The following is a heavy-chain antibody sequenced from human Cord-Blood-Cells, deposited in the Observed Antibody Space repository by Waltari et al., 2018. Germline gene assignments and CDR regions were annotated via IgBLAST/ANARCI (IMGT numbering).Heavy chain of an antibody. CDR1: GGSLGGYY. J-gene: IGHJ4*02. V-gene: IGHV4-34*01. D-gene: IGHD6-19*01. Sequence: QVQLQQWGAGLLKPSETLSLTCAVNGGSLGGYYWSWIRQPPGKGLEWIGEIKHRGSTNYSPALKSRVTISVDTSKNQFSLKLSSVTAADTAVYYCARGQWLRWQYYFDYWGQGTLVTVSS. CDR3: ARGQWLRWQYYFDY. CDR2: IKHRGST.